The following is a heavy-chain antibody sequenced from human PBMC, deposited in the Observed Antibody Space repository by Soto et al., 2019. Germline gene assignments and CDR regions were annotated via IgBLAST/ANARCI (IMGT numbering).Heavy chain of an antibody. CDR3: ARLVVAAITYYFDS. D-gene: IGHD2-15*01. J-gene: IGHJ4*02. Sequence: QITLKESGPTLVKPTQTLTLTCTFSGFSLSSSGVGVGWIRQPPGKAVEWLTFFYWYDDKRYSPSLKSRRTITKDPSKNQVVLTLTTMDPVDTATYYCARLVVAAITYYFDSWGQGTLLTVSS. CDR2: FYWYDDK. V-gene: IGHV2-5*01. CDR1: GFSLSSSGVG.